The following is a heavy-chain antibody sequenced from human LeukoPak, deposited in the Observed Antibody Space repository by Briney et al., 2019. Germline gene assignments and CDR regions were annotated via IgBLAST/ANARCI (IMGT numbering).Heavy chain of an antibody. CDR1: GGSISSYY. Sequence: SETLSLTCTVSGGSISSYYWSWIRQPPGKGLEWIGYVYYSGSTNYNPSLKSRVTISVDTSKNQFSLKLTSVTAADTAVYYCAKGDSGSFSQFDCWGQGILVTVSS. J-gene: IGHJ4*02. CDR3: AKGDSGSFSQFDC. V-gene: IGHV4-59*01. D-gene: IGHD1-26*01. CDR2: VYYSGST.